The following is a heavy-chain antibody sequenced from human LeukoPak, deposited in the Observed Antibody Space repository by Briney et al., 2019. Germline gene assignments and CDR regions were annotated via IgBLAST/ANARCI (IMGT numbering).Heavy chain of an antibody. CDR2: IYYTGST. J-gene: IGHJ6*02. Sequence: SETLSLTCTVPGGSISTYYWSWIRQPPGKGLDWIGYIYYTGSTNYNPSLKSRVTISVDTSKSQVSLKLSSVTAADTAVYYCARERRLWSGGYYGLDVWGQGTTVTVSS. CDR3: ARERRLWSGGYYGLDV. CDR1: GGSISTYY. D-gene: IGHD3-3*01. V-gene: IGHV4-59*12.